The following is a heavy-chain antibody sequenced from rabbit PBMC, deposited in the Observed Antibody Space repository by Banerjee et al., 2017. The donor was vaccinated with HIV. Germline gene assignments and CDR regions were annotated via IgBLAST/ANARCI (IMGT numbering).Heavy chain of an antibody. V-gene: IGHV1S45*01. CDR1: GFTISSSYY. CDR2: IGAGSGSA. Sequence: QEQLEESGGDLVKPGASLTLTCTASGFTISSSYYMCWVRQAPGKGLEWIGYIGAGSGSAYYASWAKGRFTISKTSSTTVTLQMTSVTAADTATYFCARGCLSSLWGPGTLVTVS. CDR3: ARGCLSSL. D-gene: IGHD6-1*01. J-gene: IGHJ4*01.